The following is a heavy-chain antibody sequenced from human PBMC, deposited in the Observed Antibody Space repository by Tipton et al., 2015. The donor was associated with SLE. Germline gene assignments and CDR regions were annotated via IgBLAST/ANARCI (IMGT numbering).Heavy chain of an antibody. Sequence: GLVKPSETLSLTCAVSGASISSYYWSWIRQPPGKGLEWIGYIFYSGSTYYNPSLKSRVTISIDASENQFSLNLNSVTAADSAVYYCAREKSPYSTSSHFYAMDVWGQGTMVTVSS. J-gene: IGHJ6*02. CDR2: IFYSGST. CDR1: GASISSYY. V-gene: IGHV4-59*01. D-gene: IGHD6-6*01. CDR3: AREKSPYSTSSHFYAMDV.